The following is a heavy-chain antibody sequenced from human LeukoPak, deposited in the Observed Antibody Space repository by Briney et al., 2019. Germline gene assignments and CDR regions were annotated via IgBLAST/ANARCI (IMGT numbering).Heavy chain of an antibody. CDR2: INPNSGGT. CDR1: GYTFTGYY. J-gene: IGHJ5*02. CDR3: ARDGGYYGWGRPASPTNWFDP. Sequence: ASVKLSCKASGYTFTGYYMHWVRQAPGQGLEWMGWINPNSGGTNYAQKCQGRVTMTRDTSISTAYMELSRLRSDGTAVYYCARDGGYYGWGRPASPTNWFDPWGQGTLVTVSS. D-gene: IGHD3-10*01. V-gene: IGHV1-2*02.